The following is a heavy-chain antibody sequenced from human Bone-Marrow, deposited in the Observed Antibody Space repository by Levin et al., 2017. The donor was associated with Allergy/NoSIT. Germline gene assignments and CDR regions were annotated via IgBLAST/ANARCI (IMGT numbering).Heavy chain of an antibody. CDR3: ARPGPHGPFGY. V-gene: IGHV5-51*01. CDR2: IYPDVSDT. D-gene: IGHD3-16*01. Sequence: LGESLKISCQASGYSFNTYWIAWVRQLPGKGLEWMGIIYPDVSDTRYSPAFQGQVTFSVDKSITTAYLQWSSLKASDSAMYYCARPGPHGPFGYWGQGSRVIVSS. CDR1: GYSFNTYW. J-gene: IGHJ4*02.